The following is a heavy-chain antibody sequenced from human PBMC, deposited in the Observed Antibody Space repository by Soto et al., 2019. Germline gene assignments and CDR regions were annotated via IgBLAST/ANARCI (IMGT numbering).Heavy chain of an antibody. CDR2: LSSDGSYK. Sequence: GGSLRLSCAAPGFAFRNCGMHWVRQAPGKGLEWVAVLSSDGSYKYYSDSVKGRFTISRDISKNTLFLQMNGLRTEDTAVYYCAKEFYYETAGNYRLLFDYWGQGALVTVSS. J-gene: IGHJ4*02. CDR1: GFAFRNCG. CDR3: AKEFYYETAGNYRLLFDY. V-gene: IGHV3-30*18. D-gene: IGHD3-22*01.